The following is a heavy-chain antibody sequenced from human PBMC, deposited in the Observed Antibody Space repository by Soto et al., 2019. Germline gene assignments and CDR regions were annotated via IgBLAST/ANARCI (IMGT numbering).Heavy chain of an antibody. J-gene: IGHJ4*02. CDR3: ARDDPSSSGFGF. V-gene: IGHV4-59*01. CDR2: IYYGGST. Sequence: SETLSLTCTVSGGSSSGYYWSWIRQPPGKGLEWIAYIYYGGSTNYNPSLKSRVTVSVDTSKNQFSLNLSSVTAADTAVYYCARDDPSSSGFGFWGQGTLVTVSS. D-gene: IGHD6-19*01. CDR1: GGSSSGYY.